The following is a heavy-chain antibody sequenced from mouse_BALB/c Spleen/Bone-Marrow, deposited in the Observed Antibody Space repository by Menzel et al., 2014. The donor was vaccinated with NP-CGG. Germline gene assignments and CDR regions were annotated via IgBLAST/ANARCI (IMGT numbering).Heavy chain of an antibody. V-gene: IGHV5-9-1*01. Sequence: EVKLVESGGGLVKPGGSLKLSCAASGFTFSSYAMSWVRQTPEKRLEWVATISSGGSYTYYPDSVKGRFTISRDNAKNTLYLQMSSLRSEDTAMYYCARRGYGDYVGYAMDYWGRGTSVTVSS. D-gene: IGHD2-13*01. CDR3: ARRGYGDYVGYAMDY. CDR1: GFTFSSYA. CDR2: ISSGGSYT. J-gene: IGHJ4*01.